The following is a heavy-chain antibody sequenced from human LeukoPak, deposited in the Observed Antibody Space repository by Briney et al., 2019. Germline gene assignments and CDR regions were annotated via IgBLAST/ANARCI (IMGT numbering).Heavy chain of an antibody. CDR3: AKAVRVTAIRTGFEY. J-gene: IGHJ4*02. CDR2: LSGSGGST. V-gene: IGHV3-23*01. D-gene: IGHD2-21*02. Sequence: GGSLRLSCAASGFTLSSYAMSWVRQAPGKGLEWVSTLSGSGGSTYYADSVKGRFTISRDNSKNTLYLQMDSLRAEDTAVYYCAKAVRVTAIRTGFEYRGQGTQVTVSS. CDR1: GFTLSSYA.